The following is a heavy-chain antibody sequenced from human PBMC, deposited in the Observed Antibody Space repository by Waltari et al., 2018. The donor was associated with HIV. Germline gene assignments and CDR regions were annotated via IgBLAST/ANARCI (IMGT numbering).Heavy chain of an antibody. J-gene: IGHJ4*02. D-gene: IGHD3-22*01. V-gene: IGHV3-74*01. Sequence: EVQLVESGGGLVQQGGPLRHPCAASGFTFSRYWMHWVRQGLGKGLEWILGMSTDGNSVRSADSVKGRFTISRDNTKNTLYLQMNSLRVEDTAVYYCARGSGYYYFDYWGQGTRVTVSS. CDR2: MSTDGNSV. CDR3: ARGSGYYYFDY. CDR1: GFTFSRYW.